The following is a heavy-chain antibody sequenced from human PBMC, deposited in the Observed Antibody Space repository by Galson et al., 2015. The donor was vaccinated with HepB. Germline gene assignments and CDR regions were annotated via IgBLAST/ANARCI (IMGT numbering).Heavy chain of an antibody. V-gene: IGHV1-2*02. CDR1: GYIFTGHY. CDR3: AKEGSGYSYGSFDS. Sequence: SVKVSCKASGYIFTGHYLHWVRQAPGQGLEWMGWINPNSGVTHYAQNFQGRVTMTRYTSINTAYMELSRLRSDDTAVYYCAKEGSGYSYGSFDSWGLGTLVTVSS. J-gene: IGHJ4*02. D-gene: IGHD3-22*01. CDR2: INPNSGVT.